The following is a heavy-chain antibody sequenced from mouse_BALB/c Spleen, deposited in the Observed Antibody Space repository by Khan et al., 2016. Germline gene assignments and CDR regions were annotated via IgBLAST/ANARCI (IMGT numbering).Heavy chain of an antibody. V-gene: IGHV1S135*01. CDR1: GYAFTSYN. CDR3: AMEGITTVVAKGLDY. J-gene: IGHJ2*01. Sequence: VQLQQSGPELVKPGASVKVSYKASGYAFTSYNMYWVKQSHGKSLEWIGYIDPYNGGTSYNQKFKGKATLTVDKSSSTAYMHLNSLTSEDSAVYYCAMEGITTVVAKGLDYWGQGTTLTVSS. CDR2: IDPYNGGT. D-gene: IGHD1-1*01.